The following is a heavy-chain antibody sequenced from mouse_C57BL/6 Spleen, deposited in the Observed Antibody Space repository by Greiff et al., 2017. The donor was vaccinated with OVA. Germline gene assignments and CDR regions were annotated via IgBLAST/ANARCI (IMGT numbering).Heavy chain of an antibody. CDR1: GYTFTSYW. Sequence: VQLQQPGAELVKPGASVKLSCKASGYTFTSYWMQWVKQRPGQGLEWIGEIDPSDSYTNYNQKFKGKATLTVDTSSSPAYMQLSSLTSEDSAVYYCARKEITTVVADYWGQGTTLTVSS. J-gene: IGHJ2*01. V-gene: IGHV1-50*01. CDR3: ARKEITTVVADY. CDR2: IDPSDSYT. D-gene: IGHD1-1*01.